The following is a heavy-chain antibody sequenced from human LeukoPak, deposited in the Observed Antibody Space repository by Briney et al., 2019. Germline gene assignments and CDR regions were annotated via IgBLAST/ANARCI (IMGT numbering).Heavy chain of an antibody. CDR1: GSSFTTYW. J-gene: IGHJ4*02. D-gene: IGHD3-10*01. V-gene: IGHV5-51*01. Sequence: PGASLKISFKGSGSSFTTYWIGWVRQMPGKGLEWMGVIYPGDSDTRYSPSFQGQVTISADKSISTAYLQWSRLKASDTAMYYCASSSRPYGTGTYSYDYWGQGILVTVSS. CDR2: IYPGDSDT. CDR3: ASSSRPYGTGTYSYDY.